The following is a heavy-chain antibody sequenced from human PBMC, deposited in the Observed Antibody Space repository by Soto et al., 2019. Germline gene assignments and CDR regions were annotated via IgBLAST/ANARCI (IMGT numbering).Heavy chain of an antibody. Sequence: GSVKVSCKASGYTFTVYYIHWVRQAPGQGLEWMGWINPNSGGTNYAQKFQGWVTMTRDTSISTAYMELSRLRSDDTAVYYCARGSLPTVTTAFDYWGQGTLVTVST. CDR1: GYTFTVYY. D-gene: IGHD4-17*01. V-gene: IGHV1-2*04. CDR2: INPNSGGT. CDR3: ARGSLPTVTTAFDY. J-gene: IGHJ4*02.